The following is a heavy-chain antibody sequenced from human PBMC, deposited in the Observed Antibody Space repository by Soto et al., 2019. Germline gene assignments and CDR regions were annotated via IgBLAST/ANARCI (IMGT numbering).Heavy chain of an antibody. Sequence: TSETLSLTCTVSGGSISSGGYYWSWIRQHPGKGLEWIGYIYYSGSTYYNPSLKSRVTISVDTSKNQFSLKLSSVTAADTAVYYCAREEILTGYFFDYWGQGTLVTVSS. CDR3: AREEILTGYFFDY. D-gene: IGHD3-9*01. J-gene: IGHJ4*02. CDR2: IYYSGST. CDR1: GGSISSGGYY. V-gene: IGHV4-31*03.